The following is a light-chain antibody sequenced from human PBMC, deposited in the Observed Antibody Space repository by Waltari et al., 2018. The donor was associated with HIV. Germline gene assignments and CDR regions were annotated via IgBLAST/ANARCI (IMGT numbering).Light chain of an antibody. J-gene: IGLJ2*01. V-gene: IGLV2-11*01. CDR1: SSDVGGSNY. CDR3: CSYAGSYTFV. CDR2: DVT. Sequence: QSALTQPRSMSGSPGQSATLSCTGTSSDVGGSNYVTGYQQHPGKAPKLMIYDVTKRPSGVPDRFSGSKSGNTASLTISGLQAEDEADYYCCSYAGSYTFVFGGGTKVTVL.